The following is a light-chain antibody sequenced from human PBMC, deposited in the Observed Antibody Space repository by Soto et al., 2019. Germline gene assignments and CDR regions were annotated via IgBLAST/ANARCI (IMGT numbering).Light chain of an antibody. Sequence: QSVLTQPPSVSGAPGQRVTISCTGGSSNIGARSDVHWYQQLLGTAPKLLIYGDSNRPSGVPNRFSGSKSGTSASLAITGLQAEDEADYYCQSYDSSLSGDVFGTGTKVTVL. V-gene: IGLV1-40*01. CDR1: SSNIGARSD. J-gene: IGLJ1*01. CDR3: QSYDSSLSGDV. CDR2: GDS.